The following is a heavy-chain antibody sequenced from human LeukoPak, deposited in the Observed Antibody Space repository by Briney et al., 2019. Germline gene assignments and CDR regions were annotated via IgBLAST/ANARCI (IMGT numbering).Heavy chain of an antibody. J-gene: IGHJ3*01. CDR3: ARGGQGDGYSADEAFDF. CDR2: TYYRSKWYN. V-gene: IGHV6-1*01. CDR1: GDSVSGNSTA. Sequence: SQTLSLTCAISGDSVSGNSTAYNWIRQSSSRGLEWLGRTYYRSKWYNDYAVSVKSRITFNPDTSKNQLSLHLNSVTPEDTAVYYCARGGQGDGYSADEAFDFWGQGTMVTVSS. D-gene: IGHD5-24*01.